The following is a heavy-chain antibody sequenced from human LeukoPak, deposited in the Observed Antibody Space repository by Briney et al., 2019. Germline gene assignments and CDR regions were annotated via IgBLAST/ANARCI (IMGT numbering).Heavy chain of an antibody. CDR1: GFTVSSNY. CDR2: IYSGGST. V-gene: IGHV3-53*01. D-gene: IGHD4-23*01. CDR3: ASSTTVVTQGAFDI. J-gene: IGHJ3*02. Sequence: GGSLRLSCAASGFTVSSNYMSWVRQAPGKGLEWVSVIYSGGSTYYADSVKGRFTISRDNSKNTLYLQMNSLRAEDTAVYYCASSTTVVTQGAFDIWGQGTMVTVSS.